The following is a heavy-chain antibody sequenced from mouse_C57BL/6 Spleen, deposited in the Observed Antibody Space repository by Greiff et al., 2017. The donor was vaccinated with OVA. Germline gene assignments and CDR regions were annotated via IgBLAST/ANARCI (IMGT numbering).Heavy chain of an antibody. CDR3: TTLSWEGAMDY. V-gene: IGHV14-4*01. CDR1: GFNIKDDY. J-gene: IGHJ4*01. D-gene: IGHD4-1*01. CDR2: IDPENGDT. Sequence: EVMLVESGAELVRPGASVKLSCTASGFNIKDDYMHWVKQRPEQGLEWIGWIDPENGDTEYAAKFQGKATITADTSSTTAYLQLRSLTSEDTAVYYCTTLSWEGAMDYWGQGTSVTVSS.